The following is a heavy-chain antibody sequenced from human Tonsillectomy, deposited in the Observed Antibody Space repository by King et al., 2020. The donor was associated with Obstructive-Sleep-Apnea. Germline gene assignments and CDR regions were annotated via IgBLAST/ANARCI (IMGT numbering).Heavy chain of an antibody. J-gene: IGHJ4*02. CDR2: ISSSGSTI. D-gene: IGHD1-14*01. Sequence: VQLVESGGGLVQPGGSLRLSCAASGFTFSSNWMHWVRQAPGKGLEWVSYISSSGSTIYYADSVKGRFIISRDNAKNSLYLQMNSLRAEDTAVYYCARHTGALPTDFDYWGQGTLVTVSS. CDR1: GFTFSSNW. CDR3: ARHTGALPTDFDY. V-gene: IGHV3-48*04.